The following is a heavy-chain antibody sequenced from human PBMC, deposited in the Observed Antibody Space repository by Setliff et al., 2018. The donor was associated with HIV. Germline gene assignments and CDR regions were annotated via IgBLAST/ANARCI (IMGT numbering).Heavy chain of an antibody. CDR2: IYYSGST. CDR3: ARQSWEYYDTLTGYYRSPKNFDS. J-gene: IGHJ4*02. Sequence: SETLSLTCTVSGASISIGSYYWSWIRQPAGKGLEWIGHIYYSGSTNYNPSLKSRVTISVDTSKNQFFLKLSSVTAPDTAIYYCARQSWEYYDTLTGYYRSPKNFDSWGQGTLVTVSS. D-gene: IGHD3-9*01. CDR1: GASISIGSYY. V-gene: IGHV4-61*09.